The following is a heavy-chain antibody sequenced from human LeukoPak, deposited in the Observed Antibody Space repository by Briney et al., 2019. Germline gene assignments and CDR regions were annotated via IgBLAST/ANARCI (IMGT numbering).Heavy chain of an antibody. J-gene: IGHJ4*02. V-gene: IGHV4-39*07. D-gene: IGHD3-22*01. Sequence: PSETLSLTCTVSGGSISSSSYYWAWIRQPPGKGLDWIGSIYYSGSTYYNPSLKGRVTISVDTSKNQFSLKLSSVTAADTAVYYCVVVITLYYFDYWGQGTLVTVSS. CDR3: VVVITLYYFDY. CDR1: GGSISSSSYY. CDR2: IYYSGST.